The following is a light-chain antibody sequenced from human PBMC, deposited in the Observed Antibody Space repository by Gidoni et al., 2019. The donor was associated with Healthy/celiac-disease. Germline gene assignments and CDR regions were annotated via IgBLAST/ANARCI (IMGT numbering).Light chain of an antibody. CDR1: KLVDKY. V-gene: IGLV3-1*01. CDR2: QDS. CDR3: QAWDSSTAVV. Sequence: SYELTQPPSVSVSPGQTASITCSGDKLVDKYACWYQQKRGQSPVLVIYQDSKRPSGIPERFSGSNYGKTATLTISGTQAMDEADYYCQAWDSSTAVVFGGGTKLTVL. J-gene: IGLJ2*01.